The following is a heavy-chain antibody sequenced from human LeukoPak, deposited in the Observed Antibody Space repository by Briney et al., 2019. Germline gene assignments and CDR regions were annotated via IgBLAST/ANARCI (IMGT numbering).Heavy chain of an antibody. CDR3: ARDQYLYSRGWYYYGMDV. D-gene: IGHD6-19*01. CDR2: INPNSGGT. Sequence: ASVKVSCKASGYTFTGYYMHWVRQAPGQGLEWMGWINPNSGGTNYAQKFQGRVTMTRDTSISTAYMELSRLTSDDTGVYYCARDQYLYSRGWYYYGMDVWGQGTTVTVSS. CDR1: GYTFTGYY. V-gene: IGHV1-2*02. J-gene: IGHJ6*02.